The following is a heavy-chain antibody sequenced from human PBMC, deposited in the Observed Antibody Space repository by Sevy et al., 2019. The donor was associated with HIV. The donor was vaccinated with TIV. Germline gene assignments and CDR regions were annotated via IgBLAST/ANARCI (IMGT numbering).Heavy chain of an antibody. CDR3: LYSGGRWDYFGY. D-gene: IGHD6-19*01. CDR2: VTDSGGST. V-gene: IGHV3-23*01. J-gene: IGHJ4*02. CDR1: GFTFSTYA. Sequence: GGSLRLSCAASGFTFSTYAMSWVRQAPGKGLEWVSAVTDSGGSTYYEGSVKGRFTIFRENSKNTLYLQMNSVRAEDTAPYYCLYSGGRWDYFGYWGQGTLVTVSS.